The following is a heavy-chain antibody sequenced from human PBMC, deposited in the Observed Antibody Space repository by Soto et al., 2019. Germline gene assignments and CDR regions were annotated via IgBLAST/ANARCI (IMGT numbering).Heavy chain of an antibody. CDR1: GFTVSSNY. CDR2: TYSGGST. J-gene: IGHJ4*02. V-gene: IGHV3-66*01. D-gene: IGHD7-27*01. Sequence: EVQLVESGGGLVQPGESLRLSCAASGFTVSSNYISWVSQAPGKGLEWVSVTYSGGSTYYADSVKGRFTISRDNSKNTLYLQMNSLRAADTAVYFCARGANWGSGGGYYFVYWGQGTLVTVSS. CDR3: ARGANWGSGGGYYFVY.